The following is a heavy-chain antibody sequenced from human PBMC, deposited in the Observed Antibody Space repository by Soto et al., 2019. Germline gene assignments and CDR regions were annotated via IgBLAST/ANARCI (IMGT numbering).Heavy chain of an antibody. V-gene: IGHV4-31*03. CDR2: IYYSGST. CDR1: GGSISSGGYY. D-gene: IGHD2-2*01. J-gene: IGHJ6*02. CDR3: ARAGIGLWSSTSWNSDYYYGMDV. Sequence: PSETLSLTCTVSGGSISSGGYYWSWIRQHPGKGLEWIGYIYYSGSTYYNPSLKSRVTISVDTSKNQFSLKLSSVTAADTAVYYCARAGIGLWSSTSWNSDYYYGMDVWGQGTTVTVSS.